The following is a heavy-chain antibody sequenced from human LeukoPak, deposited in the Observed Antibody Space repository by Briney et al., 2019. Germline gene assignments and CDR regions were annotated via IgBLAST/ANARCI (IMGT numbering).Heavy chain of an antibody. Sequence: PGGSLRLSCAASGFTFSSYEMNWVRQAPGKGLEWVSYISSSGSTIYYADSVKGRFTISRDNARNSLYLQMNTLRAEVTAVYSCARGADGVSSNSRGWFDPWGQGTLVTVSS. CDR1: GFTFSSYE. CDR3: ARGADGVSSNSRGWFDP. V-gene: IGHV3-48*03. J-gene: IGHJ5*02. D-gene: IGHD2-15*01. CDR2: ISSSGSTI.